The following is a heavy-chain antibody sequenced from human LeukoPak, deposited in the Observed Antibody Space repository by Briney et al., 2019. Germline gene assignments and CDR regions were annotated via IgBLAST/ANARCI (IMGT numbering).Heavy chain of an antibody. CDR2: IYSGGST. V-gene: IGHV3-66*01. Sequence: GGSLRLSCAASGFTVSSNYMSWVRQAPGKGLEWVSVIYSGGSTYYADSVKGRFTISRDNSKNTVYLQMYSLGAEDTAVYYCAKERGWELLLPNYFDYWGQGILVTVSS. D-gene: IGHD1-26*01. CDR3: AKERGWELLLPNYFDY. J-gene: IGHJ4*02. CDR1: GFTVSSNY.